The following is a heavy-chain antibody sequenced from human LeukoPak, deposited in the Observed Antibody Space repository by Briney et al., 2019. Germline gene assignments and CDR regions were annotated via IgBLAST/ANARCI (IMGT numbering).Heavy chain of an antibody. CDR1: GFTFNNYA. Sequence: GGSLRLSRAASGFTFNNYAMTWVRQAPGKGLEWVSAISGTGADTYYADSGKDRFTISRDNSKNTLYLQMNSLRAEDTAVYYCAKPTRGYCSSTSCYSTYFDYWGQGTLVTVSS. D-gene: IGHD2-2*02. CDR3: AKPTRGYCSSTSCYSTYFDY. CDR2: ISGTGADT. V-gene: IGHV3-23*01. J-gene: IGHJ4*02.